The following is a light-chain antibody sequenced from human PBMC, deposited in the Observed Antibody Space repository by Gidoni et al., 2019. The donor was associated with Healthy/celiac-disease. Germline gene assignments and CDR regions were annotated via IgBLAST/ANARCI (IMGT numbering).Light chain of an antibody. CDR1: SSNIGAGYD. J-gene: IGLJ1*01. V-gene: IGLV1-40*01. Sequence: QSVLTQPPSVSGAPGQWVTISCTGSSSNIGAGYDVHWYQQLPGTAPKLPIYGNSNRPSGVPDRFAGSKSGNSASLAITGLQAEDEADYYCQSYDSSLSGYVFGTGTKVTVL. CDR3: QSYDSSLSGYV. CDR2: GNS.